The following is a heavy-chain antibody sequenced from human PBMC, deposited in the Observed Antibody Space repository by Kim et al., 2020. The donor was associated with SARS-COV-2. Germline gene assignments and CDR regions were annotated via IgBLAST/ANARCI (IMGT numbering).Heavy chain of an antibody. J-gene: IGHJ4*02. CDR2: ISETFRTM. CDR1: GFTFSDYS. CDR3: ATHAWSHRQRRVF. Sequence: GGSLRLSCAASGFTFSDYSFNWVRQAPGKGLEGISYISETFRTMYYADSVKGRFTISRDNAKNSVHLHMISLRDEDSGIYYCATHAWSHRQRRVFWGQGT. V-gene: IGHV3-48*02. D-gene: IGHD1-1*01.